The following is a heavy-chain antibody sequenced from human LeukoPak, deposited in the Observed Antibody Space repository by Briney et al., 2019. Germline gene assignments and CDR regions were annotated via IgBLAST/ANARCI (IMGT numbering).Heavy chain of an antibody. CDR3: ARGRPYYDFWSGYYIEAPFDY. CDR2: INHSGST. Sequence: PSETLSLTCAVYGGSFSGYYWSWIRQPPGKGLEWIGEINHSGSTNYNPSLKSRVTISVDTSKNQFSLKLSSVTAADTAVYYCARGRPYYDFWSGYYIEAPFDYWGQGTLVTVSS. V-gene: IGHV4-34*01. CDR1: GGSFSGYY. J-gene: IGHJ4*02. D-gene: IGHD3-3*01.